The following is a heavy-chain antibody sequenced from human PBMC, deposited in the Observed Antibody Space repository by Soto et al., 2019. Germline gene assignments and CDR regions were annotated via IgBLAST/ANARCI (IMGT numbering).Heavy chain of an antibody. CDR2: IYYSGST. J-gene: IGHJ6*02. Sequence: SETLSLTCTVSGGSVISGSYYWSWIRQPPGKGLEWIGYIYYSGSTNYNPSLKSRVTISVDTSKNQFSLKLSSVTAADTAVYYCASGSYGSYYYYGMDVWGQGTTVTV. V-gene: IGHV4-61*01. CDR3: ASGSYGSYYYYGMDV. CDR1: GGSVISGSYY. D-gene: IGHD1-26*01.